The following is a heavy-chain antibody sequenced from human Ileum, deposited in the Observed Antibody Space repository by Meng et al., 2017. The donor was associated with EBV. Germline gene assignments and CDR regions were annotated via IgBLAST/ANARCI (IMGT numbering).Heavy chain of an antibody. CDR1: GGSISRYC. CDR2: IYYSGST. J-gene: IGHJ4*02. Sequence: QGRSRVAGAGRVTPSWPPSPTCTCSGGSISRYCWGWIRLHPGKGLGWIGYIYYSGSTNYNPSLKSRVTISVDTSKNQFSLKLSSVTAADTAVYYCAGSDSSGYYYLYWGQGTLVTVSS. D-gene: IGHD3-22*01. CDR3: AGSDSSGYYYLY. V-gene: IGHV4-59*01.